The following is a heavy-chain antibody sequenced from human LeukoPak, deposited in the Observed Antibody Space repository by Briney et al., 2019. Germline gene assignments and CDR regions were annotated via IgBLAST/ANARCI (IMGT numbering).Heavy chain of an antibody. V-gene: IGHV1-18*01. CDR2: ISTFNGHT. CDR1: GYMFRNYG. Sequence: ASVKVSCKTSGYMFRNYGITWVRQAPGQGLEWMGWISTFNGHTKYTQSLRDRVTMTTDTSTSTIYMELRSLRSDDTAAYYCAKGRVIYYDTTGYRPDDSFDIWGQGTMVTVSS. D-gene: IGHD3-22*01. CDR3: AKGRVIYYDTTGYRPDDSFDI. J-gene: IGHJ3*02.